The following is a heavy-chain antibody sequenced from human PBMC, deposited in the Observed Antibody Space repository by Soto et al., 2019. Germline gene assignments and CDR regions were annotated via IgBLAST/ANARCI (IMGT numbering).Heavy chain of an antibody. CDR3: ARDDRRSDWLTEAFDI. CDR1: GFTFSNYY. D-gene: IGHD3-9*01. V-gene: IGHV3-11*05. Sequence: QVRLVESGGGLVKPGGSLRLSCAASGFTFSNYYMTWIRQAPGKGLEWVSYISGTGTYTNYADSVMGRFTISRDNAKNSLYLQLNSLRAEDTAVYYCARDDRRSDWLTEAFDIWGQGTMVTVSS. CDR2: ISGTGTYT. J-gene: IGHJ3*02.